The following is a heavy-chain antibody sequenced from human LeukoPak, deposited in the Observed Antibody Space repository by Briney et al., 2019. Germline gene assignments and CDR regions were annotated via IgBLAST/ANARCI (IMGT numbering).Heavy chain of an antibody. D-gene: IGHD3-22*01. Sequence: GGSLRLSCAASEFTFSSYDMSWVRQAPGKGLEWVANIKQDGSEKYYVDSVKGRFTISRDNAKNSLYLQMNSLRAEDTAVYYCARIGYYYDSSGYSRYFQHWGQGTLVTVSS. CDR2: IKQDGSEK. CDR1: EFTFSSYD. J-gene: IGHJ1*01. V-gene: IGHV3-7*01. CDR3: ARIGYYYDSSGYSRYFQH.